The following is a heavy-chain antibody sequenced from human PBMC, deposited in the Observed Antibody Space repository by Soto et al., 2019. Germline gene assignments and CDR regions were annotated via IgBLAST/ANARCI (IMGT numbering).Heavy chain of an antibody. V-gene: IGHV4-34*01. Sequence: QVQLQQWGAGLLKPSETLSLTCAVYGGSFSGYYWSWIRQPPGKGLEWIGEINHSGSTNYNPSLNSRVTISVDTSKNQFSLKLSSVTAAATAVYYCARLGVASGFDPWGQGTLVTVSS. D-gene: IGHD6-19*01. J-gene: IGHJ5*02. CDR1: GGSFSGYY. CDR3: ARLGVASGFDP. CDR2: INHSGST.